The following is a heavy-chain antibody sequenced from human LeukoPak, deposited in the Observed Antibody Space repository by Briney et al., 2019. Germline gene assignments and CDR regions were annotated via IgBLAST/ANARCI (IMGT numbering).Heavy chain of an antibody. CDR1: GFTFSSYG. J-gene: IGHJ5*02. CDR3: AKENGYGDEFVKNWFDP. V-gene: IGHV3-30*18. D-gene: IGHD4-17*01. Sequence: GGSLRLSYAASGFTFSSYGMHWVRQAPGKGLEWVAVISYDGSNKYYADSVKGRFTISRDNSKNTLYLQMNSLRAEDTAVYYCAKENGYGDEFVKNWFDPWGQGTLVTVSS. CDR2: ISYDGSNK.